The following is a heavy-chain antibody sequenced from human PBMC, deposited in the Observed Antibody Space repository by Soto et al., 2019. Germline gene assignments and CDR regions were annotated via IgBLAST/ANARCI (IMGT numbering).Heavy chain of an antibody. D-gene: IGHD2-15*01. Sequence: GESLKISCKGSGYSFTSYWIGWVRQMPGKGLEWMGIIYPGDSDTRYTPSFEGQITMSADKSISTAYLQWSSLKASDTAMYYCARYCSGGRCYPIRVSFEIWGQGTMVTVSS. CDR3: ARYCSGGRCYPIRVSFEI. CDR2: IYPGDSDT. V-gene: IGHV5-51*01. CDR1: GYSFTSYW. J-gene: IGHJ3*02.